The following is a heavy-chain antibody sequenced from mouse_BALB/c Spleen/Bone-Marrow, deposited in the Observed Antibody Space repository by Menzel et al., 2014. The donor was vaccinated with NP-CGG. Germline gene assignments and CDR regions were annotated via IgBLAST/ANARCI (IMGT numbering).Heavy chain of an antibody. V-gene: IGHV4-1*02. CDR3: AREGMYYFDY. CDR2: INPDSSTI. J-gene: IGHJ2*01. CDR1: GVDFSRYW. D-gene: IGHD2-10*02. Sequence: CKASGVDFSRYWMSWVRQAPGKGLEWIGEINPDSSTINYTPSLKDKFIISRDNAKNTLYLQMSKVRSEDTALYYCAREGMYYFDYWGQGTTLTVSS.